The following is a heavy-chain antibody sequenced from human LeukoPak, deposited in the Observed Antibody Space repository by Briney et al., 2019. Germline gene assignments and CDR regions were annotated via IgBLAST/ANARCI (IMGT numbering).Heavy chain of an antibody. V-gene: IGHV3-53*04. CDR2: IYSGGST. J-gene: IGHJ3*02. CDR3: ARGRSRRSGRYYGDAFDI. D-gene: IGHD1-26*01. Sequence: GGSLRLSCAASGFTVSSNYMSWVRQAPVKGLEWVSVIYSGGSTYYADSVKGRFTISRHNSKNTLYLQMNSLRAEDTAVYYCARGRSRRSGRYYGDAFDIWGQGTMVTVSS. CDR1: GFTVSSNY.